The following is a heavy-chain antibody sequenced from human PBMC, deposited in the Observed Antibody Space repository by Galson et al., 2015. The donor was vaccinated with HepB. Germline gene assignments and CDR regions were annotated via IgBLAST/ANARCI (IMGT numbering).Heavy chain of an antibody. J-gene: IGHJ6*02. CDR1: GGSFSGYY. CDR3: ARGHQSPAYSYGYKPRYYYGMDV. CDR2: INHSGST. V-gene: IGHV4-34*01. D-gene: IGHD5-18*01. Sequence: SETLSLTCAVYGGSFSGYYWSWIRQPPGKGLEWIGEINHSGSTNYNPSLKSRVTISVDTSKNQFSLKLSSVTAADTAVYYCARGHQSPAYSYGYKPRYYYGMDVWGQGTTVTVSS.